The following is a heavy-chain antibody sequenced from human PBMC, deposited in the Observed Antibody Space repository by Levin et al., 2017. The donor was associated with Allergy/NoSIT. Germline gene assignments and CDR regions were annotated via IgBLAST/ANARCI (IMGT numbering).Heavy chain of an antibody. V-gene: IGHV4-34*01. D-gene: IGHD6-19*01. CDR2: INHSGST. CDR1: GGSFSGYY. Sequence: SETLSLTCAVYGGSFSGYYWSWIRQPPGKGLEWIGEINHSGSTNYNPSLKSRVTISVDTSKNQFSLKLSSVTAADTAVYYCASRKYSSGWYGRRGFDYWGQGTLVTVSS. J-gene: IGHJ4*02. CDR3: ASRKYSSGWYGRRGFDY.